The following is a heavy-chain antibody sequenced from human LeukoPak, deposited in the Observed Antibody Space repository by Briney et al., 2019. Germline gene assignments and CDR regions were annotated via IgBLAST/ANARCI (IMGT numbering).Heavy chain of an antibody. Sequence: GGSLRLSCAASGFTFSSFWMHWVRQAPGKGLVWVSRINSVGSSTNYADSVKGRFTISRDNAKNSLYLQMNSLRAEDTAVYYCARDKRTYGSGSLGYWGQGTLVTVSS. V-gene: IGHV3-74*01. CDR2: INSVGSST. CDR1: GFTFSSFW. CDR3: ARDKRTYGSGSLGY. D-gene: IGHD3-10*01. J-gene: IGHJ4*02.